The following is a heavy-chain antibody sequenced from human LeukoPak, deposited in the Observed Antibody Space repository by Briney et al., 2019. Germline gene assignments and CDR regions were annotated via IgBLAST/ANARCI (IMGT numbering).Heavy chain of an antibody. CDR3: ARGGWSSFDH. J-gene: IGHJ5*02. CDR2: INHSGST. CDR1: GGSFSGYY. D-gene: IGHD3-3*01. V-gene: IGHV4-34*01. Sequence: SETLSLTCAVYGGSFSGYYWSWIRQPPGKGLEWIGEINHSGSTNYNPSLKSRVTISVDTSKNQFSLKLSSVTAADTAVYYCARGGWSSFDHWGQGTLVTVSS.